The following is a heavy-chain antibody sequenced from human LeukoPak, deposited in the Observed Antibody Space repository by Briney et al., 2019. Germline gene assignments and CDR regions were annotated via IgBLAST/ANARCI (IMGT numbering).Heavy chain of an antibody. CDR3: AREDGTIVRGVITGGYFQH. J-gene: IGHJ1*01. D-gene: IGHD3-10*01. CDR1: GGSISSGDYY. Sequence: SQTLSLTCTVSGGSISSGDYYWSWIRQPPGEGLEWIGCIYYGGNTYYNPSLKSRVTISVDTSKNQFSLKLSSVTAADTAVYYCAREDGTIVRGVITGGYFQHWGQGTLVTVSS. V-gene: IGHV4-30-4*01. CDR2: IYYGGNT.